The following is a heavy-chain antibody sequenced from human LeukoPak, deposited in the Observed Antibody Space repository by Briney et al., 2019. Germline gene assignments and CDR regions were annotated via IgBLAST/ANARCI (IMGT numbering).Heavy chain of an antibody. V-gene: IGHV3-48*02. CDR1: GFTFSSYS. CDR2: ISSSSSPI. J-gene: IGHJ4*02. D-gene: IGHD1-26*01. Sequence: PGGSLRLSCAVSGFTFSSYSMNWVRQAPGEGLEWVSYISSSSSPIYYADSVKGRFTISRDNAKNSLYLQMNSLRDEDTAVYYCARVKSSGSYNDDYWGQGTLVTVSS. CDR3: ARVKSSGSYNDDY.